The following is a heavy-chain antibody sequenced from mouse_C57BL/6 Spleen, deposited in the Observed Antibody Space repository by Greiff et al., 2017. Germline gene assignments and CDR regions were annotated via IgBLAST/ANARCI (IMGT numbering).Heavy chain of an antibody. J-gene: IGHJ1*03. CDR1: GYTFTDYY. CDR2: INPYNGGT. CDR3: ARRGGYGNYPHWYFDV. V-gene: IGHV1-19*01. D-gene: IGHD2-1*01. Sequence: EVQLQQSGPVLVKPGASVKMSCKASGYTFTDYYMNWVKQSHGKSLEWIGVINPYNGGTSYNQKFKGKATLTVDKSSSTAYMELNSLTSEDSAVYYCARRGGYGNYPHWYFDVWGTGTTVTVSS.